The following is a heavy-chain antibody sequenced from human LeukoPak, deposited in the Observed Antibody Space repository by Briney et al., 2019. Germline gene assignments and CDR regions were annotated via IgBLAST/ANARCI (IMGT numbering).Heavy chain of an antibody. V-gene: IGHV3-23*01. D-gene: IGHD3-3*01. CDR3: AKGSSSGRPYFFDY. CDR2: ISGGSVGAT. CDR1: GFTFSSYA. Sequence: GGSLRLSCAASGFTFSSYAMGWARQAPGKGLDWFSAISGGSVGATYYADAVKGRFTISRDNSKTTLYLEMNSLRAEDTAVYYCAKGSSSGRPYFFDYWGQGSLVAVSS. J-gene: IGHJ4*02.